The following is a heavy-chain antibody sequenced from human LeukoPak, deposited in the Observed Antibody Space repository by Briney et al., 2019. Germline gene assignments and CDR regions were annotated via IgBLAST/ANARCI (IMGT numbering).Heavy chain of an antibody. V-gene: IGHV3-30*03. Sequence: GGSLRLSCAASGFTFSSYGMHWVRQAPGKGLERVAVISYDGSNKYYADSVKGRFTISRDNSKNTLYLQMNSLRAEDTAVYYCARDFGSTTVAPDYFDYWGQGTLVTVSS. CDR2: ISYDGSNK. CDR3: ARDFGSTTVAPDYFDY. D-gene: IGHD4-17*01. CDR1: GFTFSSYG. J-gene: IGHJ4*02.